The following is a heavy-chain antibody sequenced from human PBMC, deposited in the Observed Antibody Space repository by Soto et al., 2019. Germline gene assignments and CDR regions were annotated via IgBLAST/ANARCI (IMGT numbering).Heavy chain of an antibody. D-gene: IGHD6-13*01. CDR3: ARIGGCGSSCLGNWFDP. CDR1: GYSISSGYY. CDR2: IYHSGST. J-gene: IGHJ5*02. V-gene: IGHV4-38-2*01. Sequence: KTSETLSLTCAVSGYSISSGYYWGWIRQPPGKGLEWIGSIYHSGSTYYNPSLKSRVTISVDTSKNQFSLKLSSVTAADTAVYYCARIGGCGSSCLGNWFDPWGQGTLVTVSS.